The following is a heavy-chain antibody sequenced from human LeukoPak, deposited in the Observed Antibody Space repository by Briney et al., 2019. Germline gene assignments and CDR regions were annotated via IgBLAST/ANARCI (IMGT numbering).Heavy chain of an antibody. CDR2: IYYSGST. V-gene: IGHV4-39*01. CDR1: GGSISSSSYY. J-gene: IGHJ4*02. D-gene: IGHD6-19*01. CDR3: ARQEWGSGWFIDC. Sequence: SETLSLTCTVSGGSISSSSYYWGWIRQPPGKGLEWIGSIYYSGSTYYNPSLKSRVTISVDTSKNQFSLKLSSVTAADTAVYYCARQEWGSGWFIDCWGQGTLVTVSS.